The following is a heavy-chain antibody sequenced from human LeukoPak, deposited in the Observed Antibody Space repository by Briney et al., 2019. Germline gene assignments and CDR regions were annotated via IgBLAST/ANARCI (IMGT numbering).Heavy chain of an antibody. V-gene: IGHV3-7*01. D-gene: IGHD1-26*01. CDR3: ARDKIVGATHFDY. CDR2: MKQDGSET. J-gene: IGHJ4*02. CDR1: GFTFSNYW. Sequence: GGSLRLSCAASGFTFSNYWMSWVRQAPGKGLEWVGNMKQDGSETYYVDSVKGRFTISRDNAKNSLYLQMNSLRAEDTAVYYCARDKIVGATHFDYWGQGALVTVSS.